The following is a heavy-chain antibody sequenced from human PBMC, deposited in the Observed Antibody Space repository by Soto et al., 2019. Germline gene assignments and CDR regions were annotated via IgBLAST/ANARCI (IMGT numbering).Heavy chain of an antibody. J-gene: IGHJ5*01. CDR3: ARTRNGGVADSFDS. Sequence: VGSLRLSCAASGFTFSRHAIHWVRLTPGRGLEWVLAISRDGSYIYYTDSVKGRFTVSRDNSKNTVFVQMNRLIPDDTALYFCARTRNGGVADSFDSWGQGTRVTVSS. CDR2: ISRDGSYI. CDR1: GFTFSRHA. V-gene: IGHV3-30*04. D-gene: IGHD3-3*01.